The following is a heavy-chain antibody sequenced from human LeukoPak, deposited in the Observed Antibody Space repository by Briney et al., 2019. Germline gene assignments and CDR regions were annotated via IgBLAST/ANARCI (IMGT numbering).Heavy chain of an antibody. D-gene: IGHD6-19*01. Sequence: PGGSLRLSCAASGFTFNDCAMHWVRQAPGKGLEWVSGISWDSGSVGYADSVKGRFTISRDNAKNSLYLQMNSLRAEDTAFYYCAKPKTTSSGWYYFDSWGQGTLVTVSS. CDR1: GFTFNDCA. V-gene: IGHV3-9*01. CDR3: AKPKTTSSGWYYFDS. J-gene: IGHJ4*02. CDR2: ISWDSGSV.